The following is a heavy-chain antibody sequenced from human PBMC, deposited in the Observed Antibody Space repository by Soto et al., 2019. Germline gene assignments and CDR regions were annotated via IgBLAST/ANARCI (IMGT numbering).Heavy chain of an antibody. D-gene: IGHD3-3*01. CDR2: IYYSGST. J-gene: IGHJ4*02. CDR3: ARALTIFGVATSFDY. CDR1: GGSISSYY. Sequence: SETLSLTCTVSGGSISSYYWSWIRQPPGKGLEWIGYIYYSGSTNYNPSLKSRATISVDTSKNQFSLKLSSVTAADTAVYYCARALTIFGVATSFDYWGQGTLVTVSS. V-gene: IGHV4-59*01.